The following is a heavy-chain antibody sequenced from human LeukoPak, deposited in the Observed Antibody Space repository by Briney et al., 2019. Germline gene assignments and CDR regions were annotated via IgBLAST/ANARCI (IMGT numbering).Heavy chain of an antibody. J-gene: IGHJ6*02. CDR2: MNPNSGNT. CDR3: ARAERRKAAAEGYYYYGMDV. V-gene: IGHV1-8*01. Sequence: ASVKVSCKASGYTFTSYDINWVRQATGQGLEWMGWMNPNSGNTGYAQKFQGRVIMTRNTSISTAYMELSSLRSEDAAVYYCARAERRKAAAEGYYYYGMDVWGQGTTVTVSS. CDR1: GYTFTSYD. D-gene: IGHD6-13*01.